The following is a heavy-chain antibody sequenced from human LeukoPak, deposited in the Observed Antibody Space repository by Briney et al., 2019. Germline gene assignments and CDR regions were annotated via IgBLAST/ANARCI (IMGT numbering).Heavy chain of an antibody. J-gene: IGHJ3*02. D-gene: IGHD3-3*01. CDR3: AKYLFTFDI. CDR1: RFIFDDYA. V-gene: IGHV3-9*03. Sequence: QPGRSLRLSWVVSRFIFDDYAMYWVRQAPGKGLEWVSGFSWNSGPRGYTDSVRGRLTISRDNAKNSLYLQMSSLRAEDMALYYCAKYLFTFDIWGQGTMVTVSS. CDR2: FSWNSGPR.